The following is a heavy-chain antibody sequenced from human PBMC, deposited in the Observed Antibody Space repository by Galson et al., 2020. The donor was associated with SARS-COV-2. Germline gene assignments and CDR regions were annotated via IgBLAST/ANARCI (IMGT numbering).Heavy chain of an antibody. V-gene: IGHV3-30*03. CDR1: GFTFSQYG. CDR2: ISYDGRKQ. D-gene: IGHD5-12*01. J-gene: IGHJ4*02. CDR3: ARDWVDGYNPMMDF. Sequence: QAGGSLRLSCAASGFTFSQYGMHWVRQAPGKGLEWLAVISYDGRKQFYPDSVKGRFTISRDNSNNTLYLQMNSLRPDDTAVYYCARDWVDGYNPMMDFWGQGTLVTVSS.